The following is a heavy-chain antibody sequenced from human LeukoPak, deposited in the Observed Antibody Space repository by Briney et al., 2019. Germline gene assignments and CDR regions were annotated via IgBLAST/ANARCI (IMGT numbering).Heavy chain of an antibody. D-gene: IGHD3-22*01. CDR1: GFTFSDYY. V-gene: IGHV3-11*01. CDR3: ARDGTYYHDSSGYGSPTVGWFDP. Sequence: GGSLRLSCAASGFTFSDYYMSWIRQAPGKGLEWVSYISSSGSTIYYADSVKGRFTISRDNAKNSLYLQMNSLRAEDTAVYYCARDGTYYHDSSGYGSPTVGWFDPWGQGTLVTVSS. J-gene: IGHJ5*02. CDR2: ISSSGSTI.